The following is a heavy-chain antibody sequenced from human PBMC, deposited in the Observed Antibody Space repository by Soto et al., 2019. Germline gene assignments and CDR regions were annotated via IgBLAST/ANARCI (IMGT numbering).Heavy chain of an antibody. CDR1: VFTVINYA. CDR2: ISNRGSDT. V-gene: IGHV3-23*01. D-gene: IGHD6-13*01. J-gene: IGHJ4*02. CDR3: AKDTYSSSWYF. Sequence: GPLRLGGAGPVFTVINYAMTWVRQAPGKGLEWVSSISNRGSDTYYVDSVKGRFTISRDNSKNTLYLQMNSLRAEDTAVYYCAKDTYSSSWYFWGQGTLVTVSS.